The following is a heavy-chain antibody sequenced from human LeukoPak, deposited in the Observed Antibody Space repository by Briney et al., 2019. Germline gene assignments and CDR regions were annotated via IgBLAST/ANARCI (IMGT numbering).Heavy chain of an antibody. CDR3: ARVSWFPGASYYYMDV. Sequence: PSETLSLTCTVSGGSISSYYWSWIRQPAGKGLEWIGRIYTSGSTNYNPSLKSRVTMSVDMSKNQFSLKLSSVTAADTAVYYCARVSWFPGASYYYMDVWGKGTTVTVSS. V-gene: IGHV4-4*07. J-gene: IGHJ6*03. D-gene: IGHD3-9*01. CDR1: GGSISSYY. CDR2: IYTSGST.